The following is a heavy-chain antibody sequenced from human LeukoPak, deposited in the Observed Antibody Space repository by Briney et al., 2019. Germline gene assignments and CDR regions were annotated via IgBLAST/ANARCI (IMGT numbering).Heavy chain of an antibody. V-gene: IGHV3-49*04. CDR1: GFAFDDFA. CDR2: IRRRAYGGAA. CDR3: GRNGLVDFDY. Sequence: GGSLRLSCTTSGFAFDDFAMRWVRQPAGKGLEGVGFIRRRAYGGAAEYAASVKGRFIISRDDSKGIAYLQMNSLKTEATGVYYCGRNGLVDFDYWGQGSRVIVSP. J-gene: IGHJ4*02.